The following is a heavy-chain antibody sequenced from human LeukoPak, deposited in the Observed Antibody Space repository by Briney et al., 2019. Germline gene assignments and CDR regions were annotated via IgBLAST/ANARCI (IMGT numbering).Heavy chain of an antibody. CDR1: GVSISSGGYY. V-gene: IGHV4-31*03. Sequence: SETLSLTCTVSGVSISSGGYYWSWIRQHPGKGLEWIGYIYYSGSTYYNPSLKSRVTISVDTSKNQFSLKLSSVTAADTAVYYCARVGPGAYYDFWSGYNNWFDPWGQGTLVTVSS. CDR3: ARVGPGAYYDFWSGYNNWFDP. CDR2: IYYSGST. D-gene: IGHD3-3*01. J-gene: IGHJ5*02.